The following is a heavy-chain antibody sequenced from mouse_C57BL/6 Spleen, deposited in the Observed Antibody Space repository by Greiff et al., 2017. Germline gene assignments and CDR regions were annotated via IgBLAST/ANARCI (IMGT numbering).Heavy chain of an antibody. CDR3: ARCDWDVYYFDY. CDR2: INPSSGYT. J-gene: IGHJ2*01. D-gene: IGHD4-1*01. CDR1: GYTFTSYT. Sequence: QVQLKESGAELARPGASVKMSCKASGYTFTSYTMHWVKQRPGQGLEWIGYINPSSGYTKYNQKFKDKATLTADKSSSTAYMQLSSLTSEDSAVYYCARCDWDVYYFDYWGQGTTLTVSS. V-gene: IGHV1-4*01.